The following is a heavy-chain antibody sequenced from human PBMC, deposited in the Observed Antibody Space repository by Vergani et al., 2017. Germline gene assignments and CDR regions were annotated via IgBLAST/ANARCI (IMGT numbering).Heavy chain of an antibody. D-gene: IGHD5-18*01. J-gene: IGHJ4*02. V-gene: IGHV1-2*02. CDR1: GYTFTGYY. CDR3: ARSVYSYGYGFDY. CDR2: INPNSGGT. Sequence: QVQLVQSGAEVKKPGASVKVSCKASGYTFTGYYMHWVRQAPGQGLEWMGWINPNSGGTNYAQKFQGRVTITADESTSTAYMELSSLRSEDTAVYYCARSVYSYGYGFDYWGQGTLVTVSS.